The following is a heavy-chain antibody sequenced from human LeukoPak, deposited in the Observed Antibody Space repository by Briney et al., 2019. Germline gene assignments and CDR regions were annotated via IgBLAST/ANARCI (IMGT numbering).Heavy chain of an antibody. CDR2: INPNSGGT. Sequence: ASVKVSCKASGYTFTGYYIHWVRQAPGQGLEWMGWINPNSGGTNYAQKFQGRVTMTRDTSISTAYMELSRLRSDDTAVYYCARDWVAVAGSIRLDYWGQGTLVTVSS. V-gene: IGHV1-2*02. J-gene: IGHJ4*02. CDR3: ARDWVAVAGSIRLDY. D-gene: IGHD6-19*01. CDR1: GYTFTGYY.